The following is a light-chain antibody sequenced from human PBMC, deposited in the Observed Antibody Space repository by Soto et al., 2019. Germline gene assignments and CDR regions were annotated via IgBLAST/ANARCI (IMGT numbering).Light chain of an antibody. V-gene: IGLV1-51*01. CDR2: DND. J-gene: IGLJ3*02. Sequence: QSVLTQPPSVSAAPGQKVTVSCSGSRSNIGNNYVSWYQHLPGTAPKLLIYDNDKRPSGIPDRFSASKSGTSATLDITGLQTGDEADYYCEAWDSNLSGGVFGGGTKVPS. CDR1: RSNIGNNY. CDR3: EAWDSNLSGGV.